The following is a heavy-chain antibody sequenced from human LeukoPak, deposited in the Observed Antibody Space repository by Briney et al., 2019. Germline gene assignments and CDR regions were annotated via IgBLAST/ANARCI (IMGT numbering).Heavy chain of an antibody. CDR2: IYYSGST. CDR1: GGSISSYY. J-gene: IGHJ5*02. V-gene: IGHV4-59*01. Sequence: SETLSLTCTVSGGSISSYYWSWIRQPPGKGLEWIGYIYYSGSTKYNPSLKSRVTISVDTSKNQFSLKLSSVTAADTAVYYCARVPDYGDYAKLWLDPWGQGTLVTVSS. D-gene: IGHD4-17*01. CDR3: ARVPDYGDYAKLWLDP.